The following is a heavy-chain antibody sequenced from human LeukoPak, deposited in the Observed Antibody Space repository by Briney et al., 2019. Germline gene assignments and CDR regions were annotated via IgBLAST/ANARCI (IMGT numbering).Heavy chain of an antibody. Sequence: GGSLRLSCAASGFTFSSQWMGWVRQAPGKGLEWVANVNQGGTEKFYVDSVKGRFTISRDNAENSLYLQMDSLRVEDTAVYYCAREHYFYHMDGWGEGTTVTVSS. V-gene: IGHV3-7*01. CDR1: GFTFSSQW. J-gene: IGHJ6*03. CDR3: AREHYFYHMDG. CDR2: VNQGGTEK.